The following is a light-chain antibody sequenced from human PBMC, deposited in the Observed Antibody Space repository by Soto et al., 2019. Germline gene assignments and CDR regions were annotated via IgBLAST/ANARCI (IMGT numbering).Light chain of an antibody. Sequence: DIQMTQSPSSLSPSVGDRVTITCRASQSISSYLNWYQQKPGKAPKLLIYAASSLQGGVPPRFSGSGSGTDFSLTISSLQPEDFATYYCQQSYSTPWTFGQGTKVEIK. CDR3: QQSYSTPWT. CDR2: AAS. J-gene: IGKJ1*01. CDR1: QSISSY. V-gene: IGKV1-39*01.